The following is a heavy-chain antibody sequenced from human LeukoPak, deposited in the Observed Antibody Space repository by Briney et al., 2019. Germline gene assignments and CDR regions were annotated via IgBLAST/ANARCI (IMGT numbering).Heavy chain of an antibody. D-gene: IGHD2-15*01. Sequence: GGSLRLSCAASGFSFDHYTMHWVRQAPGKGLEWVSLINWDGGTTYYVDSVKGRFTISRDNSENSLYLQMNSLRTEDTALYYCAKDASGGRISIYQYHYMDVWGKGTTVTVSS. CDR2: INWDGGTT. V-gene: IGHV3-43*01. CDR1: GFSFDHYT. J-gene: IGHJ6*03. CDR3: AKDASGGRISIYQYHYMDV.